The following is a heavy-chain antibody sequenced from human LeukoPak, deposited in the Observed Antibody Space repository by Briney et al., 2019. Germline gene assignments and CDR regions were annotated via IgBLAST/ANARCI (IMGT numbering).Heavy chain of an antibody. Sequence: SETLSLTCAVYGGSFSGYYWSWIRQPPGKGLEWVGEINHSVSTNYNPSLKSRVTISVDTSKNQFSLKLSSVTAADTAVYYCARRRGYDSSGYYRRGFDPWGQGTLVTVSS. CDR2: INHSVST. CDR3: ARRRGYDSSGYYRRGFDP. D-gene: IGHD3-22*01. J-gene: IGHJ5*02. V-gene: IGHV4-34*01. CDR1: GGSFSGYY.